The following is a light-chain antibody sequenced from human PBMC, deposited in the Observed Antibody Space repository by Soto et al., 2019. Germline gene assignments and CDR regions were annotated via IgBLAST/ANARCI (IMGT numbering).Light chain of an antibody. J-gene: IGKJ1*01. CDR1: QSVDSSF. CDR2: GAS. CDR3: QQYVSSVT. V-gene: IGKV3-20*01. Sequence: EIVLTQSPGSLSLSPGERATLSCRASQSVDSSFLAWYQQKPGQAPRLLIYGASNRATGIPDRFSGRGSGTDFTLTISRLEPEDFAVYYCQQYVSSVTFGQGTKVEIK.